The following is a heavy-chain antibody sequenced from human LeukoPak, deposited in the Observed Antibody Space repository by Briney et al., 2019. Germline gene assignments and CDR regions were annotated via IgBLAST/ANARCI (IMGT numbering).Heavy chain of an antibody. CDR3: AAQRRGNYRPYYFDY. D-gene: IGHD3-16*02. Sequence: GSLRLSCAASGFTFSSYSMNWVRQAPGKGLEWVSSISSSSSYIYYADSVKGRFTISRDNAKNSLYLQMNSLRAEDTAVYYCAAQRRGNYRPYYFDYWGQGTLVTVSS. V-gene: IGHV3-21*01. J-gene: IGHJ4*02. CDR2: ISSSSSYI. CDR1: GFTFSSYS.